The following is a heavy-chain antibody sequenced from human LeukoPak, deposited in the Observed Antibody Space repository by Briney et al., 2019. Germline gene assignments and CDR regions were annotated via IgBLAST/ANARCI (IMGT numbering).Heavy chain of an antibody. CDR2: MRPDGSDK. J-gene: IGHJ5*02. D-gene: IGHD3-3*01. V-gene: IGHV3-7*01. CDR1: GFTFSDYW. CDR3: ARDAYDDASES. Sequence: PGGSLRLSCTVSGFTFSDYWMSWARLAPGKGLEWVAHMRPDGSDKYYVDSVKGRFTISRDNAKKLVYLQMNSLRAEDTAVYYCARDAYDDASESWGQGTLVTVSS.